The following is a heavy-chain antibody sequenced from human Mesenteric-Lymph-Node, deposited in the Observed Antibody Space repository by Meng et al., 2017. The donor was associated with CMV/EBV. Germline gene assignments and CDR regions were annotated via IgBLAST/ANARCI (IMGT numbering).Heavy chain of an antibody. CDR3: ARGRHDSNFRDEEFRI. CDR1: GFTFSTYA. V-gene: IGHV3-64*02. J-gene: IGHJ3*02. Sequence: GESLKISCVGSGFTFSTYAMHWVRQAPGKGLEHVSVIRSDGGSTYYADSVKGRFSISRDNSKNTLYLQMDSLRADDMAIYYYARGRHDSNFRDEEFRIWGQGTLVTVSS. D-gene: IGHD5-24*01. CDR2: IRSDGGST.